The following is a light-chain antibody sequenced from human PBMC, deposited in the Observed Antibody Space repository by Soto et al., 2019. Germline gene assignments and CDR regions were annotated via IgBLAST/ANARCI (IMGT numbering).Light chain of an antibody. CDR2: EVS. Sequence: QSALTQPASVSGYPGQSITISCTGTSSDVGSYNLVSWYQQHPGKAPKLMIYEVSKRPSGVSNRFSGSKSGNTASLTISGLQAEYEADYYCCSYAGSSTLVFGGGTKVTVL. J-gene: IGLJ2*01. V-gene: IGLV2-23*02. CDR3: CSYAGSSTLV. CDR1: SSDVGSYNL.